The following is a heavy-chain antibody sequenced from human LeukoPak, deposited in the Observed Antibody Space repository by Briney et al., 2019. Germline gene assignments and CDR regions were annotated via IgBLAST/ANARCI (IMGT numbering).Heavy chain of an antibody. CDR2: IYYSGST. Sequence: PSETLSLTCTVSGGSTSSYYWSWIRQPPGKGLEWIGYIYYSGSTNYNPSLKSRVTISVDTSKNQFSLKLSSVTAADTAVYYCARVRVVNDDDAFDIWGQGTMVTVSS. D-gene: IGHD3-3*01. CDR3: ARVRVVNDDDAFDI. J-gene: IGHJ3*02. V-gene: IGHV4-59*01. CDR1: GGSTSSYY.